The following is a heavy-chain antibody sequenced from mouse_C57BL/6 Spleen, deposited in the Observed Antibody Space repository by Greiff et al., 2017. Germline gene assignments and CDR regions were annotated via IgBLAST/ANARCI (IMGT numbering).Heavy chain of an antibody. CDR2: IYPGSGST. V-gene: IGHV1-55*01. J-gene: IGHJ4*01. CDR3: AREPYYYAMDY. Sequence: QVQLQQPGAELVKPGASVKMSCKASGYTFTSYWITWVKQRPGQGLEWIGDIYPGSGSTNYNEKFKSKATLTVDTASSQAYMKLSRLTSEDSAVYSCAREPYYYAMDYWGQGTSVTVSS. CDR1: GYTFTSYW.